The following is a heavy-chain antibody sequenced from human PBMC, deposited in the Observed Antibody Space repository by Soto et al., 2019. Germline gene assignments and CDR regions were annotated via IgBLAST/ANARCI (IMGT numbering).Heavy chain of an antibody. CDR2: ISYDGSNK. D-gene: IGHD3-10*01. Sequence: GGSLRLSCAASGFTFSSYGMHWVRQAPGKGLEWVAVISYDGSNKYYADSVKGRFTISRDNSKNTLYLQMNSLRAEDTAVYYCAKDYGSGSFYYYGMDVWGQGTKVTVSS. CDR1: GFTFSSYG. J-gene: IGHJ6*02. CDR3: AKDYGSGSFYYYGMDV. V-gene: IGHV3-30*18.